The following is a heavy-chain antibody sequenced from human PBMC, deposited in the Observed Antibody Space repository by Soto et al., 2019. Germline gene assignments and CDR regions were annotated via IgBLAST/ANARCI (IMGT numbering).Heavy chain of an antibody. CDR1: GGSISSGDYY. Sequence: SETLSLTCTVSGGSISSGDYYWSWIRQPPGKGLEWIGYIYYSGGTYYNPSLKSRVTISVDTSKNQFSLKLSSVTAADTAVYYCARGNTAMVCALNYWGQGTLVTVSS. CDR3: ARGNTAMVCALNY. D-gene: IGHD5-18*01. CDR2: IYYSGGT. J-gene: IGHJ4*02. V-gene: IGHV4-30-4*01.